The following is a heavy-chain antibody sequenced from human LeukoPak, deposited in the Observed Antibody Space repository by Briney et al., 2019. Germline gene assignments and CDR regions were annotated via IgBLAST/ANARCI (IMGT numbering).Heavy chain of an antibody. CDR3: AKGHDSSGWYFDY. V-gene: IGHV4-34*01. CDR1: GGSFSGYY. J-gene: IGHJ4*02. D-gene: IGHD6-19*01. Sequence: SETLSLTCAVYGGSFSGYYWRWIRQPPGKGLEWIGEINHSGSTNYNPSLKRRVTISVDTSKNQFSLKLRSVTGADTAVYYCAKGHDSSGWYFDYWGQGTLVTVSS. CDR2: INHSGST.